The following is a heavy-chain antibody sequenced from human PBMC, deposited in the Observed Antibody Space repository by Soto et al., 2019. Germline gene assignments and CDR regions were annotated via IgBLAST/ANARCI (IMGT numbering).Heavy chain of an antibody. CDR1: GYTFTSYD. CDR3: ARYYYDSSGYLDY. J-gene: IGHJ4*02. V-gene: IGHV1-8*01. CDR2: MNPNSGNT. D-gene: IGHD3-22*01. Sequence: ASVKVSCKASGYTFTSYDINWVRQATGQGLEWMGWMNPNSGNTGYAQKFQGRVTMTRNTSISTAYMEPSSLRSEDTAVYYCARYYYDSSGYLDYWGQGTLVTVSS.